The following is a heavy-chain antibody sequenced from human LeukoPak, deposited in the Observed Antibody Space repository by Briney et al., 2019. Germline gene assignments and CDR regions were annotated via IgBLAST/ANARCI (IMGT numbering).Heavy chain of an antibody. D-gene: IGHD3-22*01. CDR2: IHHSGST. CDR3: ARGPMIVVLGAFDI. CDR1: GGSISSSSYY. J-gene: IGHJ3*02. V-gene: IGHV4-39*07. Sequence: SETLSLTCTVSGGSISSSSYYWGWIRQPPGKGLEWIGYIHHSGSTYYNPSLKSRVTISVDRSKNQFSLKLSSVTAADTAVYYCARGPMIVVLGAFDIWGQGTMVTVSS.